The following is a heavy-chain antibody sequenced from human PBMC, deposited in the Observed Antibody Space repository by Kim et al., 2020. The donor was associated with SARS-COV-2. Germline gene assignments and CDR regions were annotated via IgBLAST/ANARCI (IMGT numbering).Heavy chain of an antibody. CDR3: AKDYYDSRGAFDI. D-gene: IGHD3-22*01. V-gene: IGHV3-9*01. Sequence: GGSLRLSCAASGFTFDDYAMHWVRQAPGKGLEWASGISWNSGSIGYADSVKGRFTISRDNAKNSLYLQMNSLRAEDTALYYCAKDYYDSRGAFDIWGQGT. J-gene: IGHJ3*02. CDR1: GFTFDDYA. CDR2: ISWNSGSI.